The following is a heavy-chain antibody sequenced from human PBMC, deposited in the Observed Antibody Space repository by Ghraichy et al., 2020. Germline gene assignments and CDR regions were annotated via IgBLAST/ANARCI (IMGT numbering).Heavy chain of an antibody. V-gene: IGHV4-59*01. D-gene: IGHD3-10*01. J-gene: IGHJ4*02. CDR2: IFYSGST. Sequence: SETLSLTCTVSGGSISSYFWCWIRQPPGKGLEWIGYIFYSGSTNYNPSLNSRVTISLDTSKKQFSLNLSSVTAADTAVYYGARQGDSGSYWDYWGQGTLVTVSS. CDR1: GGSISSYF. CDR3: ARQGDSGSYWDY.